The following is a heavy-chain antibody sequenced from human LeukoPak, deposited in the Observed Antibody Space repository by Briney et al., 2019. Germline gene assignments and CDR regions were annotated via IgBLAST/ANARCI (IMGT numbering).Heavy chain of an antibody. Sequence: SETLSLTCTVSGGSISSSSYYWGWIRQPPGKGLEWIGSIYYSGSTYHNPSLKSRVTISVDTSKNQFSLKLSSVTAADTAVYYCARLAYSSGWRHFDYWGQGTLVTVSS. D-gene: IGHD6-19*01. J-gene: IGHJ4*02. CDR3: ARLAYSSGWRHFDY. CDR1: GGSISSSSYY. V-gene: IGHV4-39*01. CDR2: IYYSGST.